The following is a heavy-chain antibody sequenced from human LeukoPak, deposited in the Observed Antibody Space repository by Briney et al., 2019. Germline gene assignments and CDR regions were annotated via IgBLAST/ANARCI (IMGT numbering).Heavy chain of an antibody. D-gene: IGHD6-19*01. J-gene: IGHJ4*02. V-gene: IGHV3-48*04. CDR2: IGGSGSLT. CDR3: ARDLRGSSGWFFDY. CDR1: GFTFSSYS. Sequence: GGSLRLSCAASGFTFSSYSMNWVRQAPGEGPEWLSYIGGSGSLTDYADSVKGRFTISRDNAKNSLYLQMNSLSAEDTAVYYCARDLRGSSGWFFDYWGQGTLVTVSS.